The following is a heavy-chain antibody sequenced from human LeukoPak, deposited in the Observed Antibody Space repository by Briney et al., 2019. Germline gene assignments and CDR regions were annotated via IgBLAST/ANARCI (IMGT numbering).Heavy chain of an antibody. CDR3: ARRPTARQYGDYFDY. V-gene: IGHV2-5*01. CDR1: RFSLSTTGVG. D-gene: IGHD4-17*01. CDR2: IYWNEDK. Sequence: SGPTLVNPTQTLTLTCTFSRFSLSTTGVGVGWIRQPPGKTPEWLALIYWNEDKRYSPSLKSRLTISKDTSKNQVVLTMTNMDPVDTATYYCARRPTARQYGDYFDYWGQGTLVTVSS. J-gene: IGHJ4*02.